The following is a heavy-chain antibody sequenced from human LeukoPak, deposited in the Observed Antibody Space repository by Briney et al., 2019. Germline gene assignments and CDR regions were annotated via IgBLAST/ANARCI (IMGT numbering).Heavy chain of an antibody. CDR2: INWNGDNT. CDR1: GFTFDDHA. CDR3: ARSRRGGYDLFDY. J-gene: IGHJ4*02. D-gene: IGHD5-12*01. Sequence: PGGSLRLSCAASGFTFDDHAMSWVRQAPGKGLEWVSGINWNGDNTGYADSVKGRFTISRDNAKNSLYLQMNSLRAEDTALYHCARSRRGGYDLFDYWGQGTLVTVSS. V-gene: IGHV3-20*01.